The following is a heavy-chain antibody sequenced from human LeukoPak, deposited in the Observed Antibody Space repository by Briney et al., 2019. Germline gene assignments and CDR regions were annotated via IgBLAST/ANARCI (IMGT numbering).Heavy chain of an antibody. V-gene: IGHV4-4*02. D-gene: IGHD5-18*01. Sequence: PSGTLSLTCGVSGGSISSNNWWSWVRQPPGQGLEWIGEIYHSGSANYTPSLKSRVTISVDTSKNQSSLKLSSVTAADTAVYYCARLRVQLWLGDAFDIWGQGTMVTVSS. CDR3: ARLRVQLWLGDAFDI. CDR1: GGSISSNNW. J-gene: IGHJ3*02. CDR2: IYHSGSA.